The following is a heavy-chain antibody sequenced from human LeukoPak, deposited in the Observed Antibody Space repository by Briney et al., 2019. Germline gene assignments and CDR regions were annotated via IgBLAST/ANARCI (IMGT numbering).Heavy chain of an antibody. CDR2: IYYSGST. J-gene: IGHJ4*02. D-gene: IGHD4-17*01. Sequence: SETLTLTCTASAFSYTNYDRSWLRQSPGKGLEWIGFIYYSGSTNYNPSLKSRVTMSVDTSKNQFSLKLSSVTAADTAVYYSAAGVSTVAPLYWGQGTLVTVSS. CDR1: AFSYTNYD. V-gene: IGHV4-59*01. CDR3: AAGVSTVAPLY.